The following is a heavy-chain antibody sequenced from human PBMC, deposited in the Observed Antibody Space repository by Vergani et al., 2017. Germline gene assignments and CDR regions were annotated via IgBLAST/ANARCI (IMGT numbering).Heavy chain of an antibody. CDR3: AKDPEQDFWSGYYNGVGDY. CDR1: GFTFSSYS. Sequence: EVQLLESGGGLVQPGGSLRLSCAASGFTFSSYSMNWVRQAPGKGLEWVSAISGSGGSTYYADSVKGRFTISRDNSKNTLYLQMNSLRAEDTAVYYCAKDPEQDFWSGYYNGVGDYWGQGTLVTVSS. D-gene: IGHD3-3*01. CDR2: ISGSGGST. J-gene: IGHJ4*02. V-gene: IGHV3-23*01.